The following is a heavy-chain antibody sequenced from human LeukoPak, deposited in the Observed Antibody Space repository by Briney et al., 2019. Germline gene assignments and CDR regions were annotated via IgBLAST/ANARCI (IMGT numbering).Heavy chain of an antibody. CDR2: ISGSGGST. V-gene: IGHV3-23*01. D-gene: IGHD3-10*01. CDR3: AKFVTYYYGSGSYYFDY. Sequence: PGGSLRLSCAASGFTFSSYAMSWVRQAPGKGLEWVSAISGSGGSTYYADSVKGRFTISRDNSKNTPYLQMNSLRAEDTAVYYCAKFVTYYYGSGSYYFDYWGQGTLVTVSS. J-gene: IGHJ4*02. CDR1: GFTFSSYA.